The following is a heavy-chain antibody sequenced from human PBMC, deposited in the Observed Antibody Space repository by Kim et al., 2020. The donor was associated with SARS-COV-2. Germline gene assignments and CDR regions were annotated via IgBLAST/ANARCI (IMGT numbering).Heavy chain of an antibody. CDR2: MNPNSGNT. J-gene: IGHJ6*02. V-gene: IGHV1-8*01. Sequence: SVKVSFKASGYTFTSYDINWVRQATGQALEWMGWMNPNSGNTGYAQKFQGRVTMTRNTSISTAYMELSSLRSEDTAVYYCARGFRAAAVPLFWYYYYGMDVWGQGTTVTVSS. CDR3: ARGFRAAAVPLFWYYYYGMDV. CDR1: GYTFTSYD. D-gene: IGHD6-13*01.